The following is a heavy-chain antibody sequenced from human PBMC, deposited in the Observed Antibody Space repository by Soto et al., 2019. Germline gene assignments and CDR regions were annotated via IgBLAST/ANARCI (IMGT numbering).Heavy chain of an antibody. Sequence: LRLSCSASGFTFSSYAMHWVRQAPGKGLEYVSAISSNGGSTYYADSAKGRFTISRDNSKNTLYLQMSSLRAEDTAVYYCVKALRYFDWLPDFDYWGQGTLVTV. V-gene: IGHV3-64D*06. J-gene: IGHJ4*02. D-gene: IGHD3-9*01. CDR2: ISSNGGST. CDR1: GFTFSSYA. CDR3: VKALRYFDWLPDFDY.